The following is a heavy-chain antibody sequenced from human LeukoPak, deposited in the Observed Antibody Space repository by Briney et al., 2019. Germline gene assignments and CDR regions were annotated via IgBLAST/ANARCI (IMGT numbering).Heavy chain of an antibody. CDR2: IYSGGST. D-gene: IGHD2-21*02. V-gene: IGHV3-53*01. CDR3: ARSYRGVTDY. J-gene: IGHJ4*02. CDR1: GFTVSSSY. Sequence: GGSLRLSCAASGFTVSSSYMSWVRQAPGKGLEWVSVIYSGGSTYYADSVKGRFTISRDNSKNTLYLQMNSLRAEDTAVYYCARSYRGVTDYWGQGTLVTVSS.